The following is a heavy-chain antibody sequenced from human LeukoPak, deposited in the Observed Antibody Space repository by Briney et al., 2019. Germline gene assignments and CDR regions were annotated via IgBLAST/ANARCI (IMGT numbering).Heavy chain of an antibody. CDR3: ARGRSTTTIFDY. Sequence: GGSRRLSCPASGFTVSSLFMSWVRQAPGKGLQFVSLITGGGGTQYADSVEGRFTISRDNSKNTLFLQMNSLRVEDTAVYYCARGRSTTTIFDYWGQGTLVTVSS. CDR2: ITGGGGT. V-gene: IGHV3-53*01. CDR1: GFTVSSLF. J-gene: IGHJ4*02. D-gene: IGHD5-24*01.